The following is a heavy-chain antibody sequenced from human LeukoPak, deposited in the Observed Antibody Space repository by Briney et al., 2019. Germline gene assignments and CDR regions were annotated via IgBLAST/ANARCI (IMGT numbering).Heavy chain of an antibody. V-gene: IGHV3-9*01. Sequence: GRSLRLSCAASGFTFDDYAMHWVRQAPGKGLGWVSCISWNSGSIGYADSVKGRFTISRDNAKNSLYLQMNSLRAEDTALYYCARIAAAGRGGSYWGQGTLVTVSS. CDR2: ISWNSGSI. D-gene: IGHD6-13*01. CDR3: ARIAAAGRGGSY. J-gene: IGHJ4*02. CDR1: GFTFDDYA.